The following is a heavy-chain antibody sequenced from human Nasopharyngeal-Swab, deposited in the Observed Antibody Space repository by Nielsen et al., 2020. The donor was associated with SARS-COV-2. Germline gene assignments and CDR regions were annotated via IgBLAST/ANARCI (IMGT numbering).Heavy chain of an antibody. V-gene: IGHV1-2*06. CDR3: AKKRSPRHSVDV. CDR2: IHPSNGVV. J-gene: IGHJ6*04. D-gene: IGHD3-10*01. CDR1: GYTFTKYF. Sequence: ASVKVSCKATGYTFTKYFIHWLRRAPGQGLEWLGRIHPSNGVVNYAQEFEGRVTFSRDTSITTVFMEVHRLTSDDSAIYYCAKKRSPRHSVDVWGEGTTVTVSS.